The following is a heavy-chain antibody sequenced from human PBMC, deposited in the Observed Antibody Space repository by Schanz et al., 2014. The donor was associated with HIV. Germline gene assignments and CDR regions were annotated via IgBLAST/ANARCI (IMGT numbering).Heavy chain of an antibody. CDR3: ASGRRSGIGWRMDV. J-gene: IGHJ6*02. V-gene: IGHV1-69*01. CDR2: IIPIFDTT. D-gene: IGHD6-19*01. Sequence: QVQLVQSGAEVKKPGSSVKVSCKASGDTFSSYSISWVRQAPGQGLEWVGGIIPIFDTTKYAQKFQGRVSMTADQSTSTAYMEVSSLRSDDTAVYYCASGRRSGIGWRMDVWGQGTTVSVSS. CDR1: GDTFSSYS.